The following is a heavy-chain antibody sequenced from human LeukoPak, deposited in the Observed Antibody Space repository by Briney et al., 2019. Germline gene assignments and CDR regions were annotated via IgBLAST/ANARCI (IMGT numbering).Heavy chain of an antibody. CDR2: ITPIFGTA. J-gene: IGHJ4*02. CDR1: GGTFSSYA. Sequence: SVKASCKASGGTFSSYAISWVRQAPGQGLEWMGGITPIFGTANYAQKFQGRVTITTDESTSTAYMELSSLRSGDTAVYYCATSHRMRYTPATQYDYWGQGTLATVSS. D-gene: IGHD1-14*01. V-gene: IGHV1-69*05. CDR3: ATSHRMRYTPATQYDY.